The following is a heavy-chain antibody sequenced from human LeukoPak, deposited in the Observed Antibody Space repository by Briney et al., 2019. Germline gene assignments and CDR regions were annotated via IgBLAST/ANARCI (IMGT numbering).Heavy chain of an antibody. J-gene: IGHJ6*04. D-gene: IGHD3-10*02. CDR2: ISSSGSTI. CDR1: GFTFSSYE. CDR3: AELGITMIGGV. Sequence: GGSLRLSCAASGFTFSSYEMTWVRQAPGKGLEWVSYISSSGSTIYYADSVKGRFTISRDNAKNSLYLQMNSLRAEDTAVYYCAELGITMIGGVWGKGTTVTISS. V-gene: IGHV3-48*03.